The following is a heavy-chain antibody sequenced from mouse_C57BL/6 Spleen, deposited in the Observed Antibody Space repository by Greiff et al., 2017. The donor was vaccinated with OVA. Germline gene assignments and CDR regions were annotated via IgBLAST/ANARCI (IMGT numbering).Heavy chain of an antibody. D-gene: IGHD1-1*01. Sequence: VQLQQSGAELVKPGASVKISCKASGYAFSSYWMNWVKQRPGKGLAWIGQIYPGDGDTNYNGKFKGKATLTADKSSSTAYMQLSSLTSEDSAVYFCASGNYYGSSYSEFDYWGQGTTLTVSS. CDR1: GYAFSSYW. CDR3: ASGNYYGSSYSEFDY. V-gene: IGHV1-80*01. J-gene: IGHJ2*01. CDR2: IYPGDGDT.